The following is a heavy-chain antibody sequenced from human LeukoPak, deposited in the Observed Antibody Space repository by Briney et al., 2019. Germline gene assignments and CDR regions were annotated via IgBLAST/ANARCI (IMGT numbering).Heavy chain of an antibody. V-gene: IGHV3-11*04. D-gene: IGHD6-13*01. CDR3: ARDSDRSFHFDY. J-gene: IGHJ4*02. Sequence: GGSLRLSCAASGFTFSDYYMSWIRQAPGKGLEWVSYISSSGSTIYYADSVKGRFTISRDNSKNTLYLQMNSLRAEDTAVYYCARDSDRSFHFDYWGQGTLVTVSS. CDR2: ISSSGSTI. CDR1: GFTFSDYY.